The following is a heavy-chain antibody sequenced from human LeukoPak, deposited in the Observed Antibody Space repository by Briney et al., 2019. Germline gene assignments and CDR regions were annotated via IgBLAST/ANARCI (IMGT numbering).Heavy chain of an antibody. Sequence: GGSLRLSCSVSGFTVNTNYMTWVRQAPGKGLEWVSVIYSGGSTFYADSVKGRFTISRDNSKNTLYLQMDSLRVEDTALYYCARMAGYSSGWFNSWGQGTLVTVSS. J-gene: IGHJ5*01. D-gene: IGHD6-19*01. CDR2: IYSGGST. CDR3: ARMAGYSSGWFNS. V-gene: IGHV3-66*01. CDR1: GFTVNTNY.